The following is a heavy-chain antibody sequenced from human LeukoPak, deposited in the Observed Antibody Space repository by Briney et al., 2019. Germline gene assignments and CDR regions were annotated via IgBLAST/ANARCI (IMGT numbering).Heavy chain of an antibody. V-gene: IGHV3-20*04. D-gene: IGHD3-22*01. J-gene: IGHJ4*02. CDR1: GFTLDDYG. Sequence: GGSLRLSCAASGFTLDDYGMSWVRQAPGKGLEWVSGINWNGGSTVYADCVKGRFTISRDNAKNSLYLQMNSLRAEDTALYYCARADYYDSSGYPYYFDYWGQGTLVTVSS. CDR3: ARADYYDSSGYPYYFDY. CDR2: INWNGGST.